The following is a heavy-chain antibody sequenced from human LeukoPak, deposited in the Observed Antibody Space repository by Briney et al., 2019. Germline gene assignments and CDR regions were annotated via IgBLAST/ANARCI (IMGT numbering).Heavy chain of an antibody. Sequence: ASVKVSCKASGYTFTSYGISWVRQAPGQGLEWMGWISAYNGNTNYAQKLQGRVTMTTDTSTSTAYMELRSLRSDDTAVYYCARGVVPAAPRAYYYYYKDVWGKGTTATVSS. D-gene: IGHD2-2*01. CDR2: ISAYNGNT. V-gene: IGHV1-18*01. CDR1: GYTFTSYG. J-gene: IGHJ6*03. CDR3: ARGVVPAAPRAYYYYYKDV.